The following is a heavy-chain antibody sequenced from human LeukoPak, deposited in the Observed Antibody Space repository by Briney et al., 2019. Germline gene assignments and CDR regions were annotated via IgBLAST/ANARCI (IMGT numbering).Heavy chain of an antibody. CDR2: LSGSGGNT. CDR3: AKGSYYYDSADYFDY. V-gene: IGHV3-23*01. CDR1: GFTFDDYA. Sequence: PGGSLRLSCAATGFTFDDYAMHWVRQAPGKGLEWVSTLSGSGGNTYYADSVKGRVTISRDNSKNTLYLQMNSLRAEDTAVYHCAKGSYYYDSADYFDYWGQGTLVTVS. J-gene: IGHJ4*02. D-gene: IGHD3-22*01.